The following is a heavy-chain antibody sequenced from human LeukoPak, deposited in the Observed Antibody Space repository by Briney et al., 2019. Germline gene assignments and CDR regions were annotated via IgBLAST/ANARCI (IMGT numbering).Heavy chain of an antibody. Sequence: GGSLRLSCAASGFTFSSYAMHWVRQAPGKGLEWVAVISYDGSNKYYADSVKGRFTISRDNSKNTLYLQMNSLRAEDTAVYYCARHSYHPDLDYWGQGTLVTVSS. CDR3: ARHSYHPDLDY. J-gene: IGHJ4*02. CDR1: GFTFSSYA. V-gene: IGHV3-30-3*01. CDR2: ISYDGSNK. D-gene: IGHD1-14*01.